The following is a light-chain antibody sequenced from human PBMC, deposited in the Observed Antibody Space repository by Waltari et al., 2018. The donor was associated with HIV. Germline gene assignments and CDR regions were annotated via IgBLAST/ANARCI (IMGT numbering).Light chain of an antibody. CDR1: QPISNS. V-gene: IGKV1-NL1*01. Sequence: DVHMTQSPSSLSASVGDRVTITCRGSQPISNSLAWYQQKPGKAPKPLVYGTSRLESGVPSRFSGSGLVTDYTLTISSLQPEDFASYYCQQYYSIPNTFGQGTKLEIK. J-gene: IGKJ2*01. CDR3: QQYYSIPNT. CDR2: GTS.